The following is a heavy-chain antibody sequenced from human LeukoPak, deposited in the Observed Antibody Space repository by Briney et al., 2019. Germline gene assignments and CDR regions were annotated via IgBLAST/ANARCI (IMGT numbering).Heavy chain of an antibody. CDR1: GYTFTSYY. CDR2: INPSGGST. CDR3: ARGTCGGDCYTGIDY. Sequence: ASVKVSCKASGYTFTSYYMHWVRQAPGQGLEWMGIINPSGGSTSYAQKFQGRVTMTRDTSTSTVYMELSSLRSEDTAVYYCARGTCGGDCYTGIDYWGQGTLVTVSS. J-gene: IGHJ4*02. D-gene: IGHD2-21*02. V-gene: IGHV1-46*01.